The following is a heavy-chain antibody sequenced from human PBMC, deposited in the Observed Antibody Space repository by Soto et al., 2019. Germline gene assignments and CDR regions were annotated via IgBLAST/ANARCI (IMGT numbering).Heavy chain of an antibody. CDR3: AREYRDGDYYHFDY. V-gene: IGHV4-30-2*01. Sequence: QLQLQESGSGLVKPSQTLSLTCAVSGGSISSGGYSWSWIRQPPGKGLEWIGYIYHSGSTYYNPSLKSRGTISVDRSKNQFSLKLSSVTAADTAVYYWAREYRDGDYYHFDYWGQGTLVTVSS. CDR1: GGSISSGGYS. J-gene: IGHJ4*02. CDR2: IYHSGST. D-gene: IGHD4-17*01.